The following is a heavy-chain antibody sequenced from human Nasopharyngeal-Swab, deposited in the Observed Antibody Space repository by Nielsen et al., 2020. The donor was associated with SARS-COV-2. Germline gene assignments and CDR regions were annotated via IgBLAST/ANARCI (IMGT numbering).Heavy chain of an antibody. Sequence: SETLSLTCAVYGGSFSGYYWSWIRQPPGKGLEWIGEINHSGSTNYNPSLKSRVTISVDTSKNQFSLKLSSVTAADTAVYYCARDNGYSRPDWYWYFDLWGRGTLVTVSS. CDR3: ARDNGYSRPDWYWYFDL. CDR2: INHSGST. D-gene: IGHD6-13*01. CDR1: GGSFSGYY. J-gene: IGHJ2*01. V-gene: IGHV4-34*01.